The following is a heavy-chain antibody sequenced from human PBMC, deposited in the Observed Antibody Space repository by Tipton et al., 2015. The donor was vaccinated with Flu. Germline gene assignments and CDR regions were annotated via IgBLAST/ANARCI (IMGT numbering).Heavy chain of an antibody. Sequence: QLVQSGAEVKKPGSSVKVSCEASGGSFSNYAITWVRQAPGQGLEWMGGSIPLMRITKYAQKFQGRLTFTADESTGTAFMGLSSLRSDDTAVYFCARDLGAATDIEYWGQGTPVTVSS. D-gene: IGHD1-1*01. CDR2: SIPLMRIT. V-gene: IGHV1-69*01. CDR1: GGSFSNYA. CDR3: ARDLGAATDIEY. J-gene: IGHJ4*02.